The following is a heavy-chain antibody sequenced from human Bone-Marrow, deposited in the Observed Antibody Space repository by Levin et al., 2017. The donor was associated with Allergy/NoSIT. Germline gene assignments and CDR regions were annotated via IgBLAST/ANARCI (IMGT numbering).Heavy chain of an antibody. CDR1: GFTFSSYS. CDR3: ARESESGITTFGVVNHAEYFQH. J-gene: IGHJ1*01. V-gene: IGHV3-21*01. Sequence: GGSLRLSCAASGFTFSSYSMNWVRQAPGKGLEWVSSISSSSSYIYYADSVKGRFTISRDNAKNSLYLQMNSLRAEDTAVYYCARESESGITTFGVVNHAEYFQHWGQGTLVTVSS. CDR2: ISSSSSYI. D-gene: IGHD3-3*01.